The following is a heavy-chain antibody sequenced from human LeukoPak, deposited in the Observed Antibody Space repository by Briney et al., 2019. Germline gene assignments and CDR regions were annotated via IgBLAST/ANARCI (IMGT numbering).Heavy chain of an antibody. Sequence: GAXVKVSCKASGGTFSSYAISWVRQAPGQGLELMGMIIPIFGTANYAQKFQGRVTITTDESTSTAYMELSSLRSEDTAVYYCARVDDSDIWGQGTMVTVSS. J-gene: IGHJ3*02. D-gene: IGHD3-22*01. V-gene: IGHV1-69*05. CDR3: ARVDDSDI. CDR1: GGTFSSYA. CDR2: IIPIFGTA.